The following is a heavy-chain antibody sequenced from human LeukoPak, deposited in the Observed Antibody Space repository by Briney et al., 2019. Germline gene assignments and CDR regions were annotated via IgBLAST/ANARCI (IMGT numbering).Heavy chain of an antibody. V-gene: IGHV3-23*01. J-gene: IGHJ1*01. D-gene: IGHD6-13*01. CDR3: AKGDLYSSSWEYFHH. CDR2: ISGSGVGT. Sequence: GGSLRFSCAASGFTFSSYAMSWVRQAPGKGLEWVSSISGSGVGTYYADSVKGRFTISRDNSKNTLYLQMDSLRAEDTALYYCAKGDLYSSSWEYFHHWGQGTLVTASS. CDR1: GFTFSSYA.